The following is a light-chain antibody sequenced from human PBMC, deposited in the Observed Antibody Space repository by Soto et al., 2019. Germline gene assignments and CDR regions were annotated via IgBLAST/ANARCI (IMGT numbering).Light chain of an antibody. CDR1: QSVSSN. V-gene: IGKV3-15*01. Sequence: EVVMTQSPATLSVSLGDRATLSCRASQSVSSNLAWYQQKPGQGPRLLICGASTRATGFPARFSGSGSGTEFTLTISSLQSEDFAVYSCQQYNNWPLTFGGGTKV. J-gene: IGKJ4*01. CDR2: GAS. CDR3: QQYNNWPLT.